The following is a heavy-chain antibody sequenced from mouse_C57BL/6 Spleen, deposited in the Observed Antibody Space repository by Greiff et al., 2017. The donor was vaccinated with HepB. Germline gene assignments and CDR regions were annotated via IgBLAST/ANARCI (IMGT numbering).Heavy chain of an antibody. CDR3: AYDGYYDWYFDV. Sequence: QVQLQQPGAELVMPGASVKLSCKASGYTFTSYWMHWVKQRPGQGLEWIGEIDPSDSYTNYNQKFKGKSTLTVDKSSSTAYMQLSSLTSEDSAVYYCAYDGYYDWYFDVWGTGTTVTVSS. CDR1: GYTFTSYW. J-gene: IGHJ1*03. V-gene: IGHV1-69*01. CDR2: IDPSDSYT. D-gene: IGHD2-3*01.